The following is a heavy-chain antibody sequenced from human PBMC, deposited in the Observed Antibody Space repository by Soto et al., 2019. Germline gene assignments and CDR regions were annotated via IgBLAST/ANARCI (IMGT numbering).Heavy chain of an antibody. CDR1: GGSLSSYY. CDR3: AREAPRNWFDP. V-gene: IGHV4-59*01. CDR2: IYYSGST. D-gene: IGHD6-6*01. J-gene: IGHJ5*02. Sequence: SETLSLTCTISGGSLSSYYWNWIRQPPGKGLEWIGYIYYSGSTNYNPSLKSRVTISVDTSKNQFSLKLSSVTAADTAMYYCAREAPRNWFDPWGQGTLVTVSS.